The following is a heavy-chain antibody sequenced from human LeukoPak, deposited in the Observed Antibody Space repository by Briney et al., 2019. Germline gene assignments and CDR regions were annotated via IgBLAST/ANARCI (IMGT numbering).Heavy chain of an antibody. J-gene: IGHJ5*02. Sequence: GGSLRLSCAASGFTFSSYAMSWVRHAPGEGLELVSAISDSGGTTYYADSVKGRFTISRDNSKNTLYLQMNSLRGDDTAVYYCAKLTRGYCSSTACPNWFDPWGQGTLVTVSS. CDR3: AKLTRGYCSSTACPNWFDP. D-gene: IGHD2-2*01. CDR2: ISDSGGTT. V-gene: IGHV3-23*01. CDR1: GFTFSSYA.